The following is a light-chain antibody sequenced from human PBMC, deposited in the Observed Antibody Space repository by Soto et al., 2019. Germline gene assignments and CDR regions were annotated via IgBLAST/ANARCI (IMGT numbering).Light chain of an antibody. CDR3: QQYGGT. CDR1: QDISNY. V-gene: IGKV1-33*01. Sequence: DIQMTQSPSSLSASVGDRVTITCQASQDISNYLNWYQQKPGKAPKLLIYDASNLETGDPSRFSGSGSGTDFTFTISSLQPEDIATYYCQQYGGTFGQGTKVEIK. J-gene: IGKJ1*01. CDR2: DAS.